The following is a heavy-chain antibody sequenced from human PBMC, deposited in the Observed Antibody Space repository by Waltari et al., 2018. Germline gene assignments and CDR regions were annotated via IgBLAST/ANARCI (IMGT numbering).Heavy chain of an antibody. CDR3: AGDRAIGLFFDY. CDR1: SDSISGNYW. D-gene: IGHD2-2*01. Sequence: QVQLQESGQGLVKPSGTLSLTCAVSSDSISGNYWWSWVRQSPEKGLEWIGQVHHSGKTHYNPSLQSRVTRSVDKPKNQFSLNLNSVTAADTAVYYCAGDRAIGLFFDYWGRGTLVTVSS. V-gene: IGHV4-4*02. J-gene: IGHJ4*02. CDR2: VHHSGKT.